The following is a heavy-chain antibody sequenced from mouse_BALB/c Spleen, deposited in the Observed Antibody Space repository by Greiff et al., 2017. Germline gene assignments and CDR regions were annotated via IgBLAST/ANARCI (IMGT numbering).Heavy chain of an antibody. J-gene: IGHJ3*01. V-gene: IGHV5-6-5*01. CDR1: GFTFSSYA. CDR2: ISSGGST. Sequence: EVMLVESGGGLVKPGGSLKLSCAASGFTFSSYAMSWVRQTPEKRLEWVASISSGGSTYYPDSVKGRFTISRDNARNILYLQMSSLRSEDTAMYYCATDGYYEEGFAYWGQGTLVTVSA. D-gene: IGHD2-3*01. CDR3: ATDGYYEEGFAY.